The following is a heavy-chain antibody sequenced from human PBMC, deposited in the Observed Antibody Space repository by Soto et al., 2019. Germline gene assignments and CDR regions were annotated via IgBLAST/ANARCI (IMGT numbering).Heavy chain of an antibody. Sequence: EVQLVESGGGLVQPGGSLRLSCAVSGFSLSDYWMHWVRQAPGEGLVWLSRITRDGSSTNYADSVKGRFTISRDNAKNTLYLQVNSLRGEDTAVYYCARGANGYYYFDYWGQGTLVTVSS. D-gene: IGHD5-18*01. CDR1: GFSLSDYW. J-gene: IGHJ4*02. V-gene: IGHV3-74*01. CDR3: ARGANGYYYFDY. CDR2: ITRDGSST.